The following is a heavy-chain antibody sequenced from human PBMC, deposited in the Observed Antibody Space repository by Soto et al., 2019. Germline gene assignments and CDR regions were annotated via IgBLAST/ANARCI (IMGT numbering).Heavy chain of an antibody. CDR3: ARDPGIEVVTDAFDI. Sequence: ASVKVSCKASGYTFTNYGISWMRQAPGQGLEWMGWISAHNGNTNCAQKVQGRVTMTTDTSTSTAYMELRSLTYDDTAVYFCARDPGIEVVTDAFDIWGQGTMVTVSS. V-gene: IGHV1-18*04. CDR2: ISAHNGNT. D-gene: IGHD6-19*01. J-gene: IGHJ3*02. CDR1: GYTFTNYG.